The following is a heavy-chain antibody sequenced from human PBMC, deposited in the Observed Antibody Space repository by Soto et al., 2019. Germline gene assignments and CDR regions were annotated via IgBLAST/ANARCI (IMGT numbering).Heavy chain of an antibody. CDR3: ARDYCSSTSCPAPYFDY. CDR2: IWYDGSNK. D-gene: IGHD2-2*01. V-gene: IGHV3-33*01. Sequence: GGSLRLSCAASGFTFSSYGMHWVRQAPGKGLEWVAVIWYDGSNKYYADSVKGRFTISRDNSKNTLYLQMNSLRAEDTAVYYCARDYCSSTSCPAPYFDYWGQGTLVTVSS. J-gene: IGHJ4*02. CDR1: GFTFSSYG.